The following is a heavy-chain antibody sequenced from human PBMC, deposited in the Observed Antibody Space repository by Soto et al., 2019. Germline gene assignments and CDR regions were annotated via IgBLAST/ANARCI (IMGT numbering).Heavy chain of an antibody. V-gene: IGHV3-30*18. CDR1: GFTFSSYG. CDR3: AKAPGGIAAAARYNWFDP. CDR2: ISYDGSNK. D-gene: IGHD6-13*01. J-gene: IGHJ5*02. Sequence: PGGSLRLSCGASGFTFSSYGMHWVRQAPGKGLEWVAVISYDGSNKYYADSVKGRFTISRDNSKNTLYLQMNSLRAEDTAVYYCAKAPGGIAAAARYNWFDPWGQGTLVTVSS.